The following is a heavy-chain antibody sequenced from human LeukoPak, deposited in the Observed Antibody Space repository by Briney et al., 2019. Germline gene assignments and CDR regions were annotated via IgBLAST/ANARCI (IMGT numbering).Heavy chain of an antibody. D-gene: IGHD3-16*01. CDR2: INHSGGT. J-gene: IGHJ4*02. CDR3: TRSPPPGATAYGVVDF. CDR1: GGSFSGSY. Sequence: PSETLSLTCAVYGGSFSGSYWSWIRQPPGKGLEWIGEINHSGGTNYNPSLKSRVTISIDTSKNQFSLKLRSVTAADTAVYYCTRSPPPGATAYGVVDFWGQGTLVTVSS. V-gene: IGHV4-34*01.